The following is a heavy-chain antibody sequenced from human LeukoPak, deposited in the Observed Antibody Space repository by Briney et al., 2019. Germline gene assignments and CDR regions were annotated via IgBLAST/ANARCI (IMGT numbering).Heavy chain of an antibody. Sequence: SSETLSLTCAVYGGSFSGYYWSWIRQPPGKGLEWIGEINHSGSTNYNPSLKSRVTISVDTSKNQFSLKLSSVTAADTAVYYCARGANFYYYGMDVWGQGTTVTVYS. V-gene: IGHV4-34*01. D-gene: IGHD2-15*01. J-gene: IGHJ6*02. CDR3: ARGANFYYYGMDV. CDR2: INHSGST. CDR1: GGSFSGYY.